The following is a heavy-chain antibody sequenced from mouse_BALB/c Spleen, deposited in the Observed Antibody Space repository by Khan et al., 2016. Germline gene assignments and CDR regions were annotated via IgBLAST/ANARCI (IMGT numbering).Heavy chain of an antibody. V-gene: IGHV1-54*01. CDR2: INPGSGGT. CDR3: SEFDSNTYAMDY. D-gene: IGHD2-5*01. CDR1: GYAFTNYL. Sequence: VQQSGAELVRPGTSVKVSCKASGYAFTNYLIEWVKQRPGQGLEWIGVINPGSGGTNYNEKFKGKATLTADKSSSTAYMQLSSLTSDDSAVYFCSEFDSNTYAMDYWGQGTSVTVSS. J-gene: IGHJ4*01.